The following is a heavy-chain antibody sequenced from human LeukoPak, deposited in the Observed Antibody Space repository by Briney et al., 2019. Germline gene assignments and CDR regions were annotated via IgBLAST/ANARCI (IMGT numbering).Heavy chain of an antibody. J-gene: IGHJ3*02. CDR2: INNDGSRT. CDR3: ARGGGPPEALGDAFDI. CDR1: GFTFSSYW. D-gene: IGHD3-16*01. V-gene: IGHV3-74*01. Sequence: GGSLRLSCAASGFTFSSYWMHWVRHAPGKGLVWVSHINNDGSRTRYADSVKGRFTISRDNAKNTLYLQVNSLRAEDTAVYYCARGGGPPEALGDAFDIWGPGTMVTVSS.